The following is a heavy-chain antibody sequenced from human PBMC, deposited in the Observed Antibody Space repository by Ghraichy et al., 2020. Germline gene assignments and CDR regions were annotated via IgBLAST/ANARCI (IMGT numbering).Heavy chain of an antibody. CDR2: ISSSSSTI. CDR1: GFTFSSYS. D-gene: IGHD2-21*01. Sequence: LSLTCAASGFTFSSYSMNWVRQAPGKGLEWVSYISSSSSTIYYADSVKGRFTISRDNAKNSLYLQMHSLRDEDTAVYYCARSCDSCYFRSDYWGQGTLVTVSS. CDR3: ARSCDSCYFRSDY. J-gene: IGHJ4*02. V-gene: IGHV3-48*02.